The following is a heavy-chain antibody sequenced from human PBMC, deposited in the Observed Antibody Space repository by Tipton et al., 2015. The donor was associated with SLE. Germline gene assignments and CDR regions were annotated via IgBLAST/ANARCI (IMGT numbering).Heavy chain of an antibody. Sequence: QVQLVQSGAEKKKAGASMKVSCKASGYTFSNYGISWVRQAPGQGLEGMGWISTYNGNTNSAQKLQGRVTMTTDTSTSTAYMELRSLRSDDTAVYYCARGRMTRYGFDIWGQGTMVTVSS. D-gene: IGHD2-21*02. CDR2: ISTYNGNT. CDR1: GYTFSNYG. V-gene: IGHV1-18*01. CDR3: ARGRMTRYGFDI. J-gene: IGHJ3*02.